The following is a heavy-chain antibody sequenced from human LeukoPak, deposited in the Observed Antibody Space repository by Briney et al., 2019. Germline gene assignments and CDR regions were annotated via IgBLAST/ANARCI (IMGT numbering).Heavy chain of an antibody. D-gene: IGHD5-18*01. CDR2: LTASGDNT. CDR1: GFTFSSYA. J-gene: IGHJ4*01. Sequence: GGSLRLSCAASGFTFSSYAMSWVRQAPGKGLEWVSTLTASGDNTYYADSVKGRLIISRDNSKNTLFLEINSLRAEDTAVYYCAKVLSYGFPFDYWGQGTLVSVSS. V-gene: IGHV3-23*01. CDR3: AKVLSYGFPFDY.